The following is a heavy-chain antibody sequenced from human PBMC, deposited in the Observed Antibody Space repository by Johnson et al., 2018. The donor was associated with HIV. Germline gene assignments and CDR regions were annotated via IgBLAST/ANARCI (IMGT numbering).Heavy chain of an antibody. Sequence: VQLVESGGGLVQPGGSLRLSCAASGFTFSSYDMHWVRQATGKGLEWVSAIGTAGDTYYPGSVKGRFTISRDNAKNTLFLKMNSLRAEDTAVYYCVKVAFRIAPTSHAFDIWGQGTMVTVSS. J-gene: IGHJ3*02. CDR2: IGTAGDT. CDR1: GFTFSSYD. CDR3: VKVAFRIAPTSHAFDI. V-gene: IGHV3-13*01. D-gene: IGHD6-13*01.